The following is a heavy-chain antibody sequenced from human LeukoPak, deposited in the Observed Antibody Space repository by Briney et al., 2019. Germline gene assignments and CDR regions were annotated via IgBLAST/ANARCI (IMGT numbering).Heavy chain of an antibody. Sequence: PGGSLRLSCAASGFTVSSNYMSWFRKPPGKGLEGASVIYSGGSTYYADSVKGRFTISRDKSKNTLYLQMNSLRAEDTAIYYCAKSVVNSGTYIPFDYWGQGTLVTVSS. V-gene: IGHV3-53*01. CDR1: GFTVSSNY. CDR3: AKSVVNSGTYIPFDY. D-gene: IGHD1-26*01. CDR2: IYSGGST. J-gene: IGHJ4*02.